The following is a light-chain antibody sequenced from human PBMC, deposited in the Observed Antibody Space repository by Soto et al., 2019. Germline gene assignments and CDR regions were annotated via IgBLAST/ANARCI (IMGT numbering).Light chain of an antibody. Sequence: QSVLTQPPSVPGAPGQSVTISCTGTSSNIGAGYDVRWYEQLPGTAPKLLIYGNTNRPSGVPDRFSASKSGTSASLAIAGLQPEDEADYYCQSYDNSLSGLYVFGTGTKVTVL. V-gene: IGLV1-40*01. CDR1: SSNIGAGYD. CDR2: GNT. CDR3: QSYDNSLSGLYV. J-gene: IGLJ1*01.